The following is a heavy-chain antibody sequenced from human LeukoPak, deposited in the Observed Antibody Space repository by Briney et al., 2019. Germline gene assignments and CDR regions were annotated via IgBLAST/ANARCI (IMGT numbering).Heavy chain of an antibody. Sequence: GGSLRLSCAASGFTFSNYAMTWVRQAPGKGLEWVSILSDSGVYTYYADSVKGRFSISRDNSKNTLYLQMNSSRAEDTAVYYCAKTQKDIIVVADAPADYWGQGTLVTVSS. D-gene: IGHD2-2*01. V-gene: IGHV3-23*01. CDR1: GFTFSNYA. CDR2: LSDSGVYT. CDR3: AKTQKDIIVVADAPADY. J-gene: IGHJ4*02.